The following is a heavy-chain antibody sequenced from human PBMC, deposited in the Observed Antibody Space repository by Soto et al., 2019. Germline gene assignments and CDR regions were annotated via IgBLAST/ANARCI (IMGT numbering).Heavy chain of an antibody. Sequence: PSETLSLTCTVSGGSISSYYWSWIRQPPGKGLEWIGYIYYSGSTNYNPSLKSRVTISVDTSKNQFSLKLSSVTSADTAVYYCASGFDYAEGYFDDWGQGTLVTVSS. D-gene: IGHD4-17*01. J-gene: IGHJ4*02. CDR3: ASGFDYAEGYFDD. V-gene: IGHV4-59*08. CDR1: GGSISSYY. CDR2: IYYSGST.